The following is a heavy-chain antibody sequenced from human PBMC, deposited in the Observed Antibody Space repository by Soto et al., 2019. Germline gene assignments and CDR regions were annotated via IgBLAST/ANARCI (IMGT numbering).Heavy chain of an antibody. J-gene: IGHJ4*02. Sequence: SETLSLTCTVSGGSISSDDYYWSWIRQPPGKGLEWIGHVYYSGRTYYNPSLKSRLTISVDTSKNQFSRKLSSVSAADTAVYFCAGDRSNSPDYFDYWGQGTLVTVSS. CDR1: GGSISSDDYY. V-gene: IGHV4-30-4*01. CDR3: AGDRSNSPDYFDY. D-gene: IGHD6-6*01. CDR2: VYYSGRT.